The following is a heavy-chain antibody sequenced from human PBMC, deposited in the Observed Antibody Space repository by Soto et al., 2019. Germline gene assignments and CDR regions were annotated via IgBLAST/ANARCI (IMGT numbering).Heavy chain of an antibody. V-gene: IGHV3-33*01. CDR2: IWYDGSNK. CDR1: GVTFSSYG. Sequence: GGSLRLSCAASGVTFSSYGMHWVRQAPGKGPEWVAVIWYDGSNKYYADSVKGRFTIPRDNSKNTLYLQMNSLRAEDTAVYYCAREPQLVLYYSYGMDVWGQGPTVTVSS. CDR3: AREPQLVLYYSYGMDV. D-gene: IGHD6-6*01. J-gene: IGHJ6*02.